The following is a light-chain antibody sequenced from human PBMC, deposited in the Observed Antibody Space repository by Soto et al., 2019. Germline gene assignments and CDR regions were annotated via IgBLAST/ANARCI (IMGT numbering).Light chain of an antibody. CDR3: SSYTSSSTLL. Sequence: QSALTQPASVSGSPGQSITISCTGTSSDIGGFNRVSWYQQHPGKAPKIMIFDVGYRPSGVSNRFSASKSGNTASLTSSGLQAEDEADYYCSSYTSSSTLLFGGGTKLTVL. V-gene: IGLV2-14*01. CDR1: SSDIGGFNR. CDR2: DVG. J-gene: IGLJ2*01.